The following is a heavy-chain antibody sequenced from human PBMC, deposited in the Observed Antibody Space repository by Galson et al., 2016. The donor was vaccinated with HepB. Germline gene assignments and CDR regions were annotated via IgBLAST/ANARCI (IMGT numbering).Heavy chain of an antibody. Sequence: SETLSLTCTVSGGSISSGTYYWGWIRQPPGKGLEWIGTIYSGGRTYYNPSLMSRLTISVDTSKNQFSLRLSSVTAADTAVYYCARNSGGSYLGWFDPWGQGTLVTVSS. CDR1: GGSISSGTYY. V-gene: IGHV4-39*01. J-gene: IGHJ5*02. CDR3: ARNSGGSYLGWFDP. CDR2: IYSGGRT. D-gene: IGHD1-26*01.